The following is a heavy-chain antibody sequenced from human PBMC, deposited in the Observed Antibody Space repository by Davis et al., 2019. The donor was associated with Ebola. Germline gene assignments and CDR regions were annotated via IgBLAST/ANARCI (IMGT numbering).Heavy chain of an antibody. CDR2: INHSGST. D-gene: IGHD1-26*01. J-gene: IGHJ4*02. CDR3: ARGPRVGALFDY. Sequence: MPSETLSLTCGVFGGSFSGYYWSWIRQPPGKGLEWIGEINHSGSTNYNPSLKSRVTISVDTSKNQFSLKLSSVTAADTAVYYCARGPRVGALFDYWGQGTLVTVSS. V-gene: IGHV4-34*01. CDR1: GGSFSGYY.